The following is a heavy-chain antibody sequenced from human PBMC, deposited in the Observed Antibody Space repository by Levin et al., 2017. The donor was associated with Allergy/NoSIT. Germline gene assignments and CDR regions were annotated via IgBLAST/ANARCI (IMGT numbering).Heavy chain of an antibody. J-gene: IGHJ4*02. CDR3: ARGTRSSLVYYFDY. CDR1: GVSISSFY. CDR2: IYYSGST. V-gene: IGHV4-59*01. D-gene: IGHD6-13*01. Sequence: SETLSLTCTVSGVSISSFYWSWIRQPPGKGLEWIGCIYYSGSTNYNPSLKSRVTMSVDTSKNQFSLKLSSVTVADTAMYYCARGTRSSLVYYFDYWGQGTLVTASS.